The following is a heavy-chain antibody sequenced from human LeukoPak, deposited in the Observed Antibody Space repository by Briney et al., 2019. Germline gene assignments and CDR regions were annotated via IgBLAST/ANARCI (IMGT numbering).Heavy chain of an antibody. V-gene: IGHV1-18*01. CDR1: GYTFTNYG. CDR3: ARQGYGGHSRGAADY. D-gene: IGHD4-23*01. CDR2: ISANNGNR. J-gene: IGHJ4*02. Sequence: ASVKVSCKASGYTFTNYGISWVRQAPGQGLEWMGWISANNGNRNYALKLQDRVSMTTDTSTSTAYMELRSLRSDDTAVYYCARQGYGGHSRGAADYWGQGTLVTVSS.